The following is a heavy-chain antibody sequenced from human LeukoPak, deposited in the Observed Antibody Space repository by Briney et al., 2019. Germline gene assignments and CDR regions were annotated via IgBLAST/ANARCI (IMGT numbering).Heavy chain of an antibody. CDR3: ARQHDYGGNPLDY. D-gene: IGHD4-23*01. V-gene: IGHV4-59*08. CDR2: IYYSGST. J-gene: IGHJ4*02. Sequence: SETLSLTCTVSGGSISSYYWSWIRQPPGKGLEWIGYIYYSGSTNCNPSLKSRVTISVDTSKNQFSLKLSSVTAADTAVYYCARQHDYGGNPLDYWGQGTLVTVSS. CDR1: GGSISSYY.